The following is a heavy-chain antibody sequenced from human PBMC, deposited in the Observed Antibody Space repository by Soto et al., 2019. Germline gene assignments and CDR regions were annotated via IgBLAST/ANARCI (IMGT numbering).Heavy chain of an antibody. CDR2: INPNSGGT. J-gene: IGHJ4*02. CDR1: GYTFTGYY. V-gene: IGHV1-2*02. CDR3: ARRKGDYYDSSGYHYYFDY. D-gene: IGHD3-22*01. Sequence: ASVKVSCKASGYTFTGYYVHWVRQAPGQGLEWMGWINPNSGGTKSAQKFQGRVTMTRDTSINTAYMELSRLRSDDTAAYYCARRKGDYYDSSGYHYYFDYWGQGTLVTVSS.